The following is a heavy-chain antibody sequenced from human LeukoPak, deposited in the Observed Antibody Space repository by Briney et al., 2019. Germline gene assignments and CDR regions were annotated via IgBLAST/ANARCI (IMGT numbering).Heavy chain of an antibody. D-gene: IGHD2/OR15-2a*01. CDR3: ARDIPRGSTTLDY. J-gene: IGHJ4*02. V-gene: IGHV3-7*01. CDR1: GFTFSSYS. CDR2: VEDDGDQK. Sequence: GGSLRLSCAASGFTFSSYSINWVRQAPGKGLEWVASVEDDGDQKNYLDSVKGRFAISRDNAKNSLYLQMNSLRAEDTAVYYCARDIPRGSTTLDYWGQGTLVTVSS.